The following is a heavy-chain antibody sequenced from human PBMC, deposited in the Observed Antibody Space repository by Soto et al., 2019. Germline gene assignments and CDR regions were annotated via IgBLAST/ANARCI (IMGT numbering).Heavy chain of an antibody. V-gene: IGHV3-30*18. CDR3: AKDLCSSWSRPCDY. CDR1: GCTFSRYG. J-gene: IGHJ4*02. CDR2: ISYDGSNK. Sequence: QVQLVESGGGVVQPGRSLRLSCGASGCTFSRYGMHSVRQTRGKGMEWVAVISYDGSNKYYADSVKGRFTISRDNSKNTLYLQMNSLRAEDTAVYYCAKDLCSSWSRPCDYWGQGTLVTVSS. D-gene: IGHD6-13*01.